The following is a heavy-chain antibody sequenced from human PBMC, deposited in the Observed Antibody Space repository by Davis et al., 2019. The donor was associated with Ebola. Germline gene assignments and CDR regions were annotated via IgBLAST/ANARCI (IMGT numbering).Heavy chain of an antibody. CDR1: GYTFTNYG. CDR2: INPHNGNT. V-gene: IGHV1-18*04. CDR3: AGNPRRLVAYFDN. Sequence: ASVKVSCKASGYTFTNYGITWVRQAPGQGLEWMGWINPHNGNTNYAQNVQGRVTMTTDTSTSTAYMEVGSLKSDDTAVYYCAGNPRRLVAYFDNWGQGTLVTVSS. D-gene: IGHD6-6*01. J-gene: IGHJ4*02.